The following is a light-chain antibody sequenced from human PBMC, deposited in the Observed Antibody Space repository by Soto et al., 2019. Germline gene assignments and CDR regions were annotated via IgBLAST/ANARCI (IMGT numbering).Light chain of an antibody. Sequence: QSALTQPASVSGSPGQSITISCTGTSNDVGDYNYVSWYQQHPGKAPKVMIYEVSNRPSGVSNRFSGSKSDNTASLTISGLQAEDEADYYCSSYTSSNTWVFGGGTKLTVL. CDR2: EVS. CDR3: SSYTSSNTWV. V-gene: IGLV2-14*01. J-gene: IGLJ3*02. CDR1: SNDVGDYNY.